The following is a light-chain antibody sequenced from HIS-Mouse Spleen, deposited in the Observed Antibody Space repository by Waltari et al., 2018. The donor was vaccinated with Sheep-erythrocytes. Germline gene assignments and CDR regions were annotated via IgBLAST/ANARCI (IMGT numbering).Light chain of an antibody. Sequence: EIVMTQSPATLSVSPGERAPLSCRARQTVSSNLAWYQQKPGQAPRPLIYGASTRDTGIPARFSGSGSGTEFTLTISSMQSEDFAVYYCQQYNNWTPWTFGQGTKVEIK. J-gene: IGKJ1*01. CDR1: QTVSSN. V-gene: IGKV3-15*01. CDR2: GAS. CDR3: QQYNNWTPWT.